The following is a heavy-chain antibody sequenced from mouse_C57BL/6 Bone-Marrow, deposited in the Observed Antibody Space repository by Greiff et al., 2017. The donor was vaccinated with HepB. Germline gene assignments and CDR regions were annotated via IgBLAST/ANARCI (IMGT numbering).Heavy chain of an antibody. CDR3: TRRIVTTVVRESYFDY. V-gene: IGHV14-4*01. D-gene: IGHD1-1*01. J-gene: IGHJ2*01. CDR2: IDPENGDT. CDR1: SFNIKDDY. Sequence: EVQLQQSGAELVRPGASVKLSCTASSFNIKDDYMHWVKQRPEQGLEWIGWIDPENGDTEYASKFQGKATITADTSSNTAYLQLSSLTSEDTAVYYCTRRIVTTVVRESYFDYWGQGTTLTVSS.